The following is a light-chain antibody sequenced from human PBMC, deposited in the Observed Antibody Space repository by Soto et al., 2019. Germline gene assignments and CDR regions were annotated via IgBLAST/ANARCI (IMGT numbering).Light chain of an antibody. Sequence: QSVVTQPPSASGTPGQRVSITCSGSDSNIGSNSVHWYQQLPGMAPKLLVYKSDQRPSGVPDRFSGSKSVTSASLAISGLRAEDEAEYYCATWDDGLSGVLFGGGTKLTVL. J-gene: IGLJ2*01. V-gene: IGLV1-47*01. CDR2: KSD. CDR1: DSNIGSNS. CDR3: ATWDDGLSGVL.